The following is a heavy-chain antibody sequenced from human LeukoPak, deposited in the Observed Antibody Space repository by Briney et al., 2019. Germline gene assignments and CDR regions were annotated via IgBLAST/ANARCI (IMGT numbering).Heavy chain of an antibody. J-gene: IGHJ4*02. CDR3: ARVIPPYSYGDY. D-gene: IGHD5-18*01. CDR2: INPNSGGT. CDR1: GYTFTGYY. Sequence: GASVKVSCKASGYTFTGYYMHWVRQAPGQGLEWVGWINPNSGGTNYAQKFQGRVTMTRDTSISTAYMELSRLRSDDTAVYYCARVIPPYSYGDYWGQGTLVTVSS. V-gene: IGHV1-2*02.